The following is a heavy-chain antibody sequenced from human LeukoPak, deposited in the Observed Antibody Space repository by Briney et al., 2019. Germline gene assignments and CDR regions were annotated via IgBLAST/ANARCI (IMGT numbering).Heavy chain of an antibody. CDR3: TTGVMITFGGVIVFDY. CDR1: GFTFSNAW. D-gene: IGHD3-16*02. J-gene: IGHJ4*02. Sequence: GGSLRLSCAASGFTFSNAWMSWVRQAPGKGLEWVGRIKSKTDGGTTDYAAPVKGRFTISRDDSNNTLYLQMNSLKTEDTAVYYCTTGVMITFGGVIVFDYWGQGTLVTVSS. V-gene: IGHV3-15*01. CDR2: IKSKTDGGTT.